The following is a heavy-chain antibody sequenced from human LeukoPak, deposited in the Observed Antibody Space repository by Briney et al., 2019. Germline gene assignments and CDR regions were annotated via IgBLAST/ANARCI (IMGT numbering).Heavy chain of an antibody. Sequence: SQTLSLTCAVSGGSISSGGYSWSRIRQPPGRGLVWIGYIYHSGSTYYNPSLKSRVTISVDRSKNQFSLKLSSVTAADTAVYYCARETVPGAYGYWGQGTLVTVSS. V-gene: IGHV4-30-2*01. J-gene: IGHJ4*02. CDR1: GGSISSGGYS. CDR3: ARETVPGAYGY. CDR2: IYHSGST. D-gene: IGHD2-2*01.